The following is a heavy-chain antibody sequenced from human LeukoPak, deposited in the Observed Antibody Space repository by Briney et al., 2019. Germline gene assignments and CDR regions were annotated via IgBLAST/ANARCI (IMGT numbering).Heavy chain of an antibody. Sequence: SVKVSCKASGGTFSSYAISWVRQAPGQGLEWMGRIIPILGIANYAQKFQGRVTITADKSTSTAYTELSSLRSEDTAVYYCARAQMYSSSSGSPNWGQGTLVTVSS. J-gene: IGHJ4*02. CDR2: IIPILGIA. CDR1: GGTFSSYA. V-gene: IGHV1-69*04. CDR3: ARAQMYSSSSGSPN. D-gene: IGHD6-6*01.